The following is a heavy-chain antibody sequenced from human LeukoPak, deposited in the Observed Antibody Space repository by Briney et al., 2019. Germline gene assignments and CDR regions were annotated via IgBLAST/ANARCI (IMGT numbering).Heavy chain of an antibody. V-gene: IGHV4-31*11. CDR2: ISYSGIA. D-gene: IGHD2/OR15-2a*01. CDR3: ARVLYDYYFDY. Sequence: PSQTLSLTCAVSGGSFSGGGYYWSWIRHHPGKGLEWLACISYSGIAYYNPSLKSRLTISVDTSKNQFSLELSSVTAADTALYYCARVLYDYYFDYWGQGTLVTVSS. J-gene: IGHJ4*02. CDR1: GGSFSGGGYY.